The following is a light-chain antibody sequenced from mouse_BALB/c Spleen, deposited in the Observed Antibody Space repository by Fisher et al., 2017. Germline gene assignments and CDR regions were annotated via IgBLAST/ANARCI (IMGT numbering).Light chain of an antibody. Sequence: DIVLTQSTAIMSASPGEKVTMTCRASSSVSSSYLHWYQQKSGASPKLWIYSTSNLASGVPARFSGSGSGTSYSLTISSVEAEDAATYYCQQYSGYPLTFGGGTKLEIE. CDR1: SSVSSSY. J-gene: IGKJ2*01. CDR2: STS. CDR3: QQYSGYPLT. V-gene: IGKV4-57-1*01.